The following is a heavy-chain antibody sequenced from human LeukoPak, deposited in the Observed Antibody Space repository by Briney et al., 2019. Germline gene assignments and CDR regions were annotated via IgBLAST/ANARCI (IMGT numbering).Heavy chain of an antibody. J-gene: IGHJ4*02. D-gene: IGHD4-23*01. CDR3: ALGGAYGGNSAVDY. V-gene: IGHV4-39*07. CDR1: GGSISSSSYY. CDR2: IYYSGST. Sequence: PSETLSLTCTVSGGSISSSSYYWGWIRQPPGKGLEWIGSIYYSGSTNYNPSLKSRVTISVDTSKNQFSLKLSSVTAADTAVYYCALGGAYGGNSAVDYWGQGTPVTVSS.